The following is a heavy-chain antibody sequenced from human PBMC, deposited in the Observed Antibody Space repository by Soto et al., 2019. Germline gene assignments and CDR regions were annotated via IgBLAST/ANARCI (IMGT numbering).Heavy chain of an antibody. Sequence: PGGSLRLSCAASGFTFSNAWMNWVRQAPGKGLEWVGRIKSKTDGGTTDYAAPVKGRFTISRDDSKNTLYLQMNSLKTEDTAVYYCTTDVILTGYYSYYYGMDVWGQGTTVTVSS. V-gene: IGHV3-15*07. J-gene: IGHJ6*02. D-gene: IGHD3-9*01. CDR3: TTDVILTGYYSYYYGMDV. CDR2: IKSKTDGGTT. CDR1: GFTFSNAW.